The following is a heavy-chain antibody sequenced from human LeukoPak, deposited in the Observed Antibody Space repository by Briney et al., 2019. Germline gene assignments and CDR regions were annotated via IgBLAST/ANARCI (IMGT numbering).Heavy chain of an antibody. CDR1: GFTFSSCA. V-gene: IGHV3-23*01. CDR2: ISGSGSST. Sequence: GGSLRLSCAASGFTFSSCAMSWVRQAPGRGLEWVSAISGSGSSTYYADSVKGRFTISRDNSKNTLYLQMNSLRAEDTAVYYCTAMVKYYFDYWGQGTLVTVSS. CDR3: TAMVKYYFDY. J-gene: IGHJ4*02. D-gene: IGHD5-18*01.